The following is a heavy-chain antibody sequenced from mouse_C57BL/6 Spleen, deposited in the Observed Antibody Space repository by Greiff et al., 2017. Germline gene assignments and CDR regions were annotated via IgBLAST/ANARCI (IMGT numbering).Heavy chain of an antibody. D-gene: IGHD3-2*02. J-gene: IGHJ2*01. V-gene: IGHV3-6*01. CDR3: ARSGYYFDY. CDR1: GYSITSGYY. Sequence: EVQLQESGPGLVKPSQSLSLTCSVTGYSITSGYYWNWIRQFPGNKLEWMGYISYDGSNNSNPSLKNRISITRDTSKNQFFLKLNSVTTEDTATYYCARSGYYFDYWGQGTTLTVSS. CDR2: ISYDGSN.